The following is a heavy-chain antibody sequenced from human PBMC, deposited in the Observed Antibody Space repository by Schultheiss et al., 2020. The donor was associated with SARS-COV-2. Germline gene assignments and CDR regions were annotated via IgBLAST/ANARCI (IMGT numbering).Heavy chain of an antibody. CDR3: ARSYYDFWSGYYTSRNYYYYGMDV. D-gene: IGHD3-3*01. V-gene: IGHV3-33*01. Sequence: GGSLRLSCAASGFTFSSYGMHWVRQAPGKGLEWVAVIWYDGSNKYYADSVKGRFTISRDNSKNTLYLQMNSLRAEDTAVYYCARSYYDFWSGYYTSRNYYYYGMDVWGQGTTVTVSS. J-gene: IGHJ6*02. CDR2: IWYDGSNK. CDR1: GFTFSSYG.